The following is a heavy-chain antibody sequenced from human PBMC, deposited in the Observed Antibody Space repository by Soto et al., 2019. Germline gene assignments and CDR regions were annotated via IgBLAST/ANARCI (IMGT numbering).Heavy chain of an antibody. CDR1: GFTVSSNY. J-gene: IGHJ4*02. CDR3: ARAAPYYYGSGSYIAY. V-gene: IGHV3-53*04. CDR2: IYSGGST. D-gene: IGHD3-10*01. Sequence: GGSLRLSCAASGFTVSSNYMSWVRQAPGKGLEWVSVIYSGGSTYYADSVKGRFTISRHNSKNTLYLQMNSLRVEDTAVYYCARAAPYYYGSGSYIAYWGQGTLVTVSS.